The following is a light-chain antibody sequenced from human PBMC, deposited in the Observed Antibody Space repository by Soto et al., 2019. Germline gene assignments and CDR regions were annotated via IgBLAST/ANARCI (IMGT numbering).Light chain of an antibody. J-gene: IGKJ4*01. CDR2: GAS. CDR1: QSVSSSY. CDR3: QQYGSSL. V-gene: IGKV3-20*01. Sequence: EIVLTQSPGTLSLSPGERATLSCRASQSVSSSYLAWYQQKPGQAPRLLIYGASSRATGIPDRFSGSGSGTDFTLTISRLEPEDFAVYYCQQYGSSLFGGGTTVEIK.